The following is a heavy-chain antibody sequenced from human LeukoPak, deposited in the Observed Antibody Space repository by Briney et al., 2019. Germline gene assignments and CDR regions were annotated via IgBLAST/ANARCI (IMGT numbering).Heavy chain of an antibody. CDR2: INPNSGGT. CDR3: ARDFYSSSWYLRSFYMGV. D-gene: IGHD6-13*01. CDR1: GYTFTGYY. V-gene: IGHV1-2*02. Sequence: ASVKVSCKASGYTFTGYYMHWVRQAPGQGLEWMGWINPNSGGTNYAQKFQGRVTMTRDTSISTAYMELSRLRSDDTAVYYCARDFYSSSWYLRSFYMGVWGKGTTVTVS. J-gene: IGHJ6*03.